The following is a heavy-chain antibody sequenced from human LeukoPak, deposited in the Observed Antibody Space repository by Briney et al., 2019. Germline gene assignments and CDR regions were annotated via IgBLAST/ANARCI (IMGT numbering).Heavy chain of an antibody. CDR3: ARGYLRCGDYGNLFYP. D-gene: IGHD4-17*01. CDR1: GFTFSSYA. Sequence: GRSLRLSCAASGFTFSSYAMQWVRQAPGKGLEWVAVISYDGSNKYYADSVKGRFTISRDNSKNTLYLQMNSLRAEDTAVYYCARGYLRCGDYGNLFYPWGEGTLVTVSS. V-gene: IGHV3-30*04. CDR2: ISYDGSNK. J-gene: IGHJ5*02.